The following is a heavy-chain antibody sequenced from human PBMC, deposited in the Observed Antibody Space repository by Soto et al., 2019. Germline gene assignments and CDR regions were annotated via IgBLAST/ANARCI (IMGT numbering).Heavy chain of an antibody. CDR3: PRHNVWGALDI. V-gene: IGHV1-18*01. D-gene: IGHD3-16*01. CDR1: GYGFSNYN. Sequence: TSMRVSWKSSGYGFSNYNFCWVRQATGRGRDWVGWISGYDGKTKYAQKLQGRVTVTTDSFTSTAYMELRSLRSDDTAIYYCPRHNVWGALDIWGPG. CDR2: ISGYDGKT. J-gene: IGHJ3*02.